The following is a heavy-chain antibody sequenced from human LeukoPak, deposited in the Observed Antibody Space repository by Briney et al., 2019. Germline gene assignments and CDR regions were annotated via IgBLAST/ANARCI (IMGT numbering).Heavy chain of an antibody. CDR2: IIPIFGTA. CDR3: ARGGVADIIQGYWFDP. V-gene: IGHV1-69*13. J-gene: IGHJ5*02. D-gene: IGHD5-12*01. Sequence: SVKVSCKASGGTFSSYAISWVRQAPGQGLEWMGGIIPIFGTANYAQKFQGRVTITADESTSTAYMELSSLKSEDTAVYYCARGGVADIIQGYWFDPWGQGTLVTVSS. CDR1: GGTFSSYA.